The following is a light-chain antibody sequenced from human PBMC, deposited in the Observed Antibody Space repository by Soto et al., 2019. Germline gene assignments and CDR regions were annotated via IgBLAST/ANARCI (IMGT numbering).Light chain of an antibody. Sequence: EIVLTQSPGTLSLSPGERATLSCRASQSVSSSYLAWYQQKPGQAPRLLIYGASSRATGIPDRFRGSGSGTDFTLTISRLEREDFAGYYCQQYGSSPTTFGQGTKVDIK. CDR3: QQYGSSPTT. J-gene: IGKJ1*01. CDR1: QSVSSSY. V-gene: IGKV3-20*01. CDR2: GAS.